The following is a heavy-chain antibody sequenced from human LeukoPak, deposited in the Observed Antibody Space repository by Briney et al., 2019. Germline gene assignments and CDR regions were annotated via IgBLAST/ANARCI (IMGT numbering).Heavy chain of an antibody. CDR1: GFTFSNYA. Sequence: PGASLRLSCAASGFTFSNYAMSWVRQAPGEGLEWVSAITGSGGNTYYADSVKGRFTISRDNSKNTLYLQMNSLRAEDTAVYYCAKWGDYDVLTGYYVSDYWGQGTLVTVSS. CDR2: ITGSGGNT. CDR3: AKWGDYDVLTGYYVSDY. J-gene: IGHJ4*02. D-gene: IGHD3-9*01. V-gene: IGHV3-23*01.